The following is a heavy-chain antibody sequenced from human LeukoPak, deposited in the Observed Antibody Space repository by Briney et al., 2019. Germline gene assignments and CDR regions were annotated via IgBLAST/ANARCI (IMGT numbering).Heavy chain of an antibody. CDR3: ARDPYSSSWSYGMDV. CDR1: GFSLSNYW. V-gene: IGHV3-7*05. CDR2: IKPDGSEK. D-gene: IGHD6-13*01. Sequence: GGSLRLSCAASGFSLSNYWMNWVRQAPGKGLEWVANIKPDGSEKNYVESGKGRFTISRDNAQTSLYLHMNSLRAEDTAVYYCARDPYSSSWSYGMDVWGQGTTVTVSS. J-gene: IGHJ6*02.